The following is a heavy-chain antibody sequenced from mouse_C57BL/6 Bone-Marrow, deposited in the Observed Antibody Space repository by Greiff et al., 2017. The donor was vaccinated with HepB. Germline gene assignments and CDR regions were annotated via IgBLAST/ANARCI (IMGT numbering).Heavy chain of an antibody. V-gene: IGHV1-9*01. Sequence: VQGVESGAELMKPGASVKLSCKATGYTFTGYWIEWVKQRPGHGLEWIGEILPGSGRTNYNEKFKGKATFTAYTSSNTAYMQLSSLTTEDSAIYYCGTGTWFAYWGQGTLVTVAA. CDR2: ILPGSGRT. J-gene: IGHJ3*01. D-gene: IGHD4-1*01. CDR3: GTGTWFAY. CDR1: GYTFTGYW.